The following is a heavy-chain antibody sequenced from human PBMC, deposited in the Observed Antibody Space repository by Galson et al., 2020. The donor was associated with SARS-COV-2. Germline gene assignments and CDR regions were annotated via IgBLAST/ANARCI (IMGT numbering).Heavy chain of an antibody. CDR1: GFTFSCYA. CDR2: VGTLADT. J-gene: IGHJ5*02. CDR3: ARDRRTSCWHPLFDP. V-gene: IGHV3-13*01. Sequence: GGSLRLSCAASGFTFSCYAMHWVRQTTGRRLEWVAAVGTLADTYYSDAVKGRFTISIENAKNSFYLQMNGLRAEDTAVYYCARDRRTSCWHPLFDPWGQGTLVTVSS. D-gene: IGHD2-2*01.